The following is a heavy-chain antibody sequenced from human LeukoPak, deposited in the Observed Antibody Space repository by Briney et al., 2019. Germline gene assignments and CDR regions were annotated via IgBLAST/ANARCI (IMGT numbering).Heavy chain of an antibody. CDR2: IDPNGGHT. CDR1: GFTFRSYS. CDR3: ARVGESGSFDC. Sequence: GGSLRLSCAASGFTFRSYSMHWVRQTPGKGLEYVSAIDPNGGHTYYADSVKGRFTISRDNSKSTLSLQMGSLRAEDMAMYYCARVGESGSFDCWGQGTLVTVSS. J-gene: IGHJ4*02. V-gene: IGHV3-64*02. D-gene: IGHD1-26*01.